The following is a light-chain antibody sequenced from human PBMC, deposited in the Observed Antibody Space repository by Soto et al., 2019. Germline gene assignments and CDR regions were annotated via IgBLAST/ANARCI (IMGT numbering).Light chain of an antibody. Sequence: IVMTHSPATLSVSPGERRTMSGRASQSVTRNLAWYQQKPGQAPRLLIYGASIRATGIPARFSGSGSGTEFTLTISSLQSADFAVYYCQQSSNWPITFGQGTQVEIK. CDR1: QSVTRN. J-gene: IGKJ5*01. CDR2: GAS. V-gene: IGKV3-15*01. CDR3: QQSSNWPIT.